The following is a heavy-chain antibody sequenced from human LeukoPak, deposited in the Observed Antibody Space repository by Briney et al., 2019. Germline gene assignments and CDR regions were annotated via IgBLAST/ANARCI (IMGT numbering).Heavy chain of an antibody. V-gene: IGHV1-2*06. Sequence: GASVKVSCKASGYIFTGYYMHWVRQAPGQGLEWMGRFDPEKGETIYAQKFQGRVTMTRDRSISTAYMELSRLTSDDTAVYYCARASFWESPINWFAPWGQGTLVTVSS. D-gene: IGHD3-16*01. CDR3: ARASFWESPINWFAP. CDR1: GYIFTGYY. CDR2: FDPEKGET. J-gene: IGHJ5*02.